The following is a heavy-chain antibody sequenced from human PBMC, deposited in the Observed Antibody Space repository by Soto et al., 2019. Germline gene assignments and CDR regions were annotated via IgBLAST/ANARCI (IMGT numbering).Heavy chain of an antibody. CDR2: FIPIFGTA. CDR3: ARXKPYGDYLSYYYYGMDV. V-gene: IGHV1-69*13. J-gene: IGHJ6*02. Sequence: GASVKVSCKASGGTFSSYAISWVRQAPGQGLEWMGGFIPIFGTANYAQKFQGRVTITADESTSTAYMELSSLRSEDTAVYYCARXKPYGDYLSYYYYGMDVWGQGTTVTVSS. D-gene: IGHD4-17*01. CDR1: GGTFSSYA.